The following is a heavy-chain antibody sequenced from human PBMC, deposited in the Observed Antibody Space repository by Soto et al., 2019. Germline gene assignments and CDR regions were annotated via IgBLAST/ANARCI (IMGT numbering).Heavy chain of an antibody. CDR3: ARKKYGVTTYYYYYGMDV. V-gene: IGHV1-69*05. CDR1: GGTFSTYA. CDR2: IIPIYGTA. Sequence: GASVKVSCKASGGTFSTYAISWVRQAPGQGLEWMGGIIPIYGTANYAQKLQGRVTMTTDTSTSTAYMELRSLRSDDTAVYYCARKKYGVTTYYYYYGMDVWGQGTTVTVSS. J-gene: IGHJ6*02. D-gene: IGHD4-17*01.